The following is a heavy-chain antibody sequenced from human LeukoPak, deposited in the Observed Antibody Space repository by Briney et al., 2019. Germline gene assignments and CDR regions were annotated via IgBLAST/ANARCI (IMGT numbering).Heavy chain of an antibody. CDR1: GYTFTSYG. CDR3: ARGPHYDFWSGYYSHYYYMDV. J-gene: IGHJ6*03. Sequence: GASVKVSCKASGYTFTSYGISWVRQAPGQGLEWMGWISAYNGNTNYAQKLQGRVTMTTDTSTSTAYMELRSLRSDDTAVYYCARGPHYDFWSGYYSHYYYMDVWGKGTTVTVSS. V-gene: IGHV1-18*01. D-gene: IGHD3-3*01. CDR2: ISAYNGNT.